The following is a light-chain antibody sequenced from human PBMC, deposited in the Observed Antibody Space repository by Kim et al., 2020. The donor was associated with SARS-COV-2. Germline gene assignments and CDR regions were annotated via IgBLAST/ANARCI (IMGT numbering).Light chain of an antibody. J-gene: IGKJ1*01. CDR3: QQYNGYSWT. CDR1: QSISSW. V-gene: IGKV1-5*03. Sequence: ASVGDRVTITCRASQSISSWLAWYQQKPGKAPKLLIYKASSLESGVPSRVSGSGSGTEFTLTISSLQPDDFATYYCQQYNGYSWTFGQGTKVDIK. CDR2: KAS.